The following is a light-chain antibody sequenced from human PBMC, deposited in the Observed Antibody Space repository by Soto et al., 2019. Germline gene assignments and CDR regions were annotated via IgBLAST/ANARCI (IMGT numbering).Light chain of an antibody. Sequence: EIVMTQSPVTMSVSPGEGATLSCRASQSIGRSLAWYQETSGQAPRLLIYGASARATGIPARFIGTGSGTDFTLIISSLQSEDFAVYYCQQYYDWPLIFGGGTKV. CDR1: QSIGRS. V-gene: IGKV3-15*01. CDR2: GAS. J-gene: IGKJ4*01. CDR3: QQYYDWPLI.